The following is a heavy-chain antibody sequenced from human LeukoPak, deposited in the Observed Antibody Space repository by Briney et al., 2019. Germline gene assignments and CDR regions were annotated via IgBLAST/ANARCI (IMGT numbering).Heavy chain of an antibody. CDR2: INPNSGGT. CDR3: ARAHNCNYPYYYYMDV. J-gene: IGHJ6*03. V-gene: IGHV1-2*02. Sequence: GASVKVSCKASGYTFTVYYMHWVRQAPGQGLEWMGWINPNSGGTNYQGRVTMTRDTSISTAYMELSGLRSDDTAVYYCARAHNCNYPYYYYMDVWGKGTTVTVSS. D-gene: IGHD1-7*01. CDR1: GYTFTVYY.